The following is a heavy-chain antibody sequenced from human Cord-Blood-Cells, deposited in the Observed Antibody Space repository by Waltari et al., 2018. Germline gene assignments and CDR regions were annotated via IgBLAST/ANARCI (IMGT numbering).Heavy chain of an antibody. CDR2: IKQDGSEK. CDR3: ARGAAARPN. D-gene: IGHD6-6*01. Sequence: EVQLVESGGGLVQPGGSLRLSCAASGFTFRSDWMSWVRQAPGKGLEWVANIKQDGSEKYYVDSVKGRFTISRDNAKNSLYLQMNSLRAEDTAVYYCARGAAARPNWGQGTLVTVSS. V-gene: IGHV3-7*04. J-gene: IGHJ4*02. CDR1: GFTFRSDW.